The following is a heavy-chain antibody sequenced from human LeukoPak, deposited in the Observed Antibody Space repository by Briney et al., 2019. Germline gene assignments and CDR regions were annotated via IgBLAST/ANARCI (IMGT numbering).Heavy chain of an antibody. CDR2: INHSGST. CDR1: GGSFSGYY. D-gene: IGHD3-10*01. V-gene: IGHV4-34*01. CDR3: ARDSWFGELLFDY. Sequence: SETLSLTCAVYGGSFSGYYWSWIRQPPGKGLEWIGEINHSGSTNYNPSLKSRVTISVDTSKNQFSLKLSSVTAAVTAVYYCARDSWFGELLFDYWGQGTLVTVSS. J-gene: IGHJ4*02.